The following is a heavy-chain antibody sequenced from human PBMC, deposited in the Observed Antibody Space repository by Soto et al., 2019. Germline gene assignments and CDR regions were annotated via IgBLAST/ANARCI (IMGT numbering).Heavy chain of an antibody. CDR2: ISGRDGST. V-gene: IGHV3-23*01. CDR1: GFSFSSYA. J-gene: IGHJ4*02. Sequence: GGSLRLSCVASGFSFSSYAMNWVRQAPGKGLEWVSVISGRDGSTYYAGSVKGRFAISRDNSKNTLYLQMNSLRAEDTAVYYCARDRERDAWYEDYWGQGTLVTVSS. D-gene: IGHD6-13*01. CDR3: ARDRERDAWYEDY.